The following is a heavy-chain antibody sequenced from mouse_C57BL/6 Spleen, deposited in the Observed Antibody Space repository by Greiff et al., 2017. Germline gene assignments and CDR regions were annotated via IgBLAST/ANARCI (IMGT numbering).Heavy chain of an antibody. D-gene: IGHD1-1*01. CDR2: IDPSDSYT. J-gene: IGHJ2*01. CDR1: GYTFTSYW. Sequence: QVQLQQPGAELVMPGASVKLSCKASGYTFTSYWMHWVKQRPGQGLEWSGEIDPSDSYTNYNQKFKGKSTLTVDKSSSTAYMQLSSLTSEDSAVYYCARVYGSSFYYFDYWGQGTTLTVSS. CDR3: ARVYGSSFYYFDY. V-gene: IGHV1-69*01.